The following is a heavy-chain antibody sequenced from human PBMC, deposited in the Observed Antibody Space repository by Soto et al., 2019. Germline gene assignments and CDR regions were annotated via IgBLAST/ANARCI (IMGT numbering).Heavy chain of an antibody. CDR2: IYATGTT. J-gene: IGHJ5*02. Sequence: SETLSLTCTVSGASISGFYWSWIRKSAGRGLEWIGRIYATGTTDYNPPLKSRVMMSVDTSKKQFSLKLRSVNAADTAVYYCVRDGTKTLRDWFDPWGQG. D-gene: IGHD1-1*01. CDR3: VRDGTKTLRDWFDP. CDR1: GASISGFY. V-gene: IGHV4-4*07.